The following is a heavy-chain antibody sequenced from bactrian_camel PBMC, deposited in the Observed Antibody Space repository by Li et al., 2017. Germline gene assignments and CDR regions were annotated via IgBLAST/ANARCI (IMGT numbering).Heavy chain of an antibody. CDR1: GYLDTNYC. J-gene: IGHJ4*01. D-gene: IGHD3*01. Sequence: HVQLVESGGGLVQPGGSLTLSCAVSGYLDTNYCMGWFRQVPGKEREGVAAIDSDGSTNYTDSVKGRFSISVDNAKNTLYLQMNSLKPEDTAMYYCAADLAPVGWRPSSLSTCRYYYQGHGTQVTVS. CDR2: IDSDGST. V-gene: IGHV3S53*01.